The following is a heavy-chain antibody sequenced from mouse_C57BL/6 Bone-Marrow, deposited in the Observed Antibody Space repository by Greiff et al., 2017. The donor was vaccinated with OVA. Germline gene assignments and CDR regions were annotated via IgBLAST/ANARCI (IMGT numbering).Heavy chain of an antibody. J-gene: IGHJ1*03. V-gene: IGHV5-17*01. CDR2: ISSGSSTI. CDR1: GFTFSDYG. D-gene: IGHD1-1*01. CDR3: ARGDYGSSYDWYFDV. Sequence: EVMLVESGGGLVKPGGSLKLSCAASGFTFSDYGMHWVRQAPEKGLEWVAYISSGSSTIYYADTVKGRFTISRDNAKNTLFLQMPSLRSEDTAMYYCARGDYGSSYDWYFDVWGTGTTVTVSS.